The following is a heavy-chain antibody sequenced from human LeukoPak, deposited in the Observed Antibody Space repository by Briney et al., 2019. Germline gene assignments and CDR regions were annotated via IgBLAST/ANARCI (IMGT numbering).Heavy chain of an antibody. CDR3: ARDWRFGELGSNWFDP. Sequence: SETLSLTCTVSGGSISSYYWSWIRQPPGKGLEWIGYIYYSGSTNYNPSLKSRVTISVDTSNNQFSLKLSSVTAADTAVYYCARDWRFGELGSNWFDPWGQGTLVTVSS. V-gene: IGHV4-59*01. J-gene: IGHJ5*02. CDR2: IYYSGST. D-gene: IGHD3-10*01. CDR1: GGSISSYY.